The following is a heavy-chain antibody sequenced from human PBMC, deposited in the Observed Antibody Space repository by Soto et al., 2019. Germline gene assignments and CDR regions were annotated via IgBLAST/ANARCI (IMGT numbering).Heavy chain of an antibody. J-gene: IGHJ3*02. CDR3: ARMTYHITYYYDSSGTSGAFDI. V-gene: IGHV1-18*01. CDR1: GYTFTSYG. Sequence: ASVKVSCKASGYTFTSYGINWVRQAPGQGLEWMGWISAYNGNTNYAQKLQGRVTMTTDTSTSTAYMELRSLRSDDTAVYYCARMTYHITYYYDSSGTSGAFDIWGQGTMVTVSS. CDR2: ISAYNGNT. D-gene: IGHD3-22*01.